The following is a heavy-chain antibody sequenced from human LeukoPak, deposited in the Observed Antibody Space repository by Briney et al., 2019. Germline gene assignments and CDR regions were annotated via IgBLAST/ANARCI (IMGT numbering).Heavy chain of an antibody. CDR2: MWFDGSNK. CDR1: GFSFSNSG. Sequence: PGRSLRLSCAASGFSFSNSGMHWVRQAPGKGLEWVAVMWFDGSNKYYVDSVKGRFTISRDNSKNTLYLQMNSLRAEDTALYYCARDRGDGLNAIHPILDSWGQGTLVTVSS. J-gene: IGHJ4*02. D-gene: IGHD5-24*01. V-gene: IGHV3-33*01. CDR3: ARDRGDGLNAIHPILDS.